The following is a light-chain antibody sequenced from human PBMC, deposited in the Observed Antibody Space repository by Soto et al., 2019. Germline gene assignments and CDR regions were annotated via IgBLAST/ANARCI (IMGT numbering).Light chain of an antibody. CDR2: AAS. J-gene: IGKJ5*01. Sequence: EIVLTQSPGTLSLSPGERATLSCRASQRVGSSYLAWYQQNPGQAPRLLIYAASSRATGVPERFSGSGSGTDFTLTISILETEDFAVYYCQQYGISPPNTSGQGTRLEIK. CDR3: QQYGISPPNT. V-gene: IGKV3-20*01. CDR1: QRVGSSY.